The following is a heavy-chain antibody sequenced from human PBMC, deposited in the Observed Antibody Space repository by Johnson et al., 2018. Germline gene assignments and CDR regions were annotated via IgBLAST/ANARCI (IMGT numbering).Heavy chain of an antibody. D-gene: IGHD3-16*01. CDR3: ERGSHVVTRGFLGGGFDV. CDR2: VSSTGDNT. V-gene: IGHV3-23*04. J-gene: IGHJ3*01. CDR1: GFSISNFA. Sequence: EVQLVETGGGLVQPGGSLRLSCAASGFSISNFAMSWVRQAPGRGLEWVSFVSSTGDNTHYADSVKGRFTISRDKAKNTLSLQMNSRSAEDTAIYSCERGSHVVTRGFLGGGFDVWGQGTMVTVSS.